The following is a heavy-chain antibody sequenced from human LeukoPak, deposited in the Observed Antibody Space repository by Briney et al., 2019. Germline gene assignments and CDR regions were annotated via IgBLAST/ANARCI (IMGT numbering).Heavy chain of an antibody. CDR1: GGSFSGYY. CDR2: IKSKTEGGTT. V-gene: IGHV3-15*01. D-gene: IGHD3-9*01. J-gene: IGHJ4*02. CDR3: AKDSRGPIYDILTGYYSLFDY. Sequence: PSETLSLTCAVYGGSFSGYYWGWVRQAPGKGLEWVGRIKSKTEGGTTDYAAPVKGRFTISRDDSKNTLYLQMNSLTAEDTAVYYCAKDSRGPIYDILTGYYSLFDYWGQGTLVTVSS.